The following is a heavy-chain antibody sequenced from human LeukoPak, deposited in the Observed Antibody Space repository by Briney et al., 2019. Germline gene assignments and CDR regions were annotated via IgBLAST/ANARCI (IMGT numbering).Heavy chain of an antibody. V-gene: IGHV5-51*01. CDR3: ARQPYSSWSYGMDV. CDR1: GYRFTSYW. D-gene: IGHD3-10*01. Sequence: KAGESLKISCTGSGYRFTSYWIGWVRQLPGKGLEWMGIVYPGDSDSRYSPSFQGQVTISADKSLSTAYLQWSSLKASDTAIYYCARQPYSSWSYGMDVWGKGTTVTVSS. J-gene: IGHJ6*04. CDR2: VYPGDSDS.